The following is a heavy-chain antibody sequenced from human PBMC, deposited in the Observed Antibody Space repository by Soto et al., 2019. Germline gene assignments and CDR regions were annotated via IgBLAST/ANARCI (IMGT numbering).Heavy chain of an antibody. CDR2: INAGNGNT. V-gene: IGHV1-3*01. CDR1: GYSFTKFA. Sequence: QVQLVQSGAEVKKPGTSVILSCKASGYSFTKFAVQWVRQALGQRLEWMGWINAGNGNTKYSQKFQGRLTITRDAXAXXAYMDLRSLTSEDTAVYYLARGIWLSMTASYYFDSWGQGTQVTVSP. D-gene: IGHD2-15*01. J-gene: IGHJ4*02. CDR3: ARGIWLSMTASYYFDS.